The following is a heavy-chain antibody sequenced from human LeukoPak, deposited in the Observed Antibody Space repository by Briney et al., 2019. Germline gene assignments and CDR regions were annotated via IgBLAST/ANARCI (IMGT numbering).Heavy chain of an antibody. D-gene: IGHD3-22*01. J-gene: IGHJ4*02. CDR2: IYHSGST. Sequence: SETLSLTCAVSGGSISSSNWWSWVRQPPGKGLEWIGEIYHSGSTNYNPSLKSRVTISVDKSENQFSLRLNSVTAADTAVYYCARIKTNYYDSSGYYESPVDYWGQGTLVTVSS. V-gene: IGHV4-4*02. CDR3: ARIKTNYYDSSGYYESPVDY. CDR1: GGSISSSNW.